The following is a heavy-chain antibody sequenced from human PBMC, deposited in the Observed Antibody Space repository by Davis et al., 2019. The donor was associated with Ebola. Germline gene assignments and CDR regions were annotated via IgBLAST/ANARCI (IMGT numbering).Heavy chain of an antibody. CDR1: GGSFSGYY. V-gene: IGHV4-34*01. J-gene: IGHJ4*02. Sequence: GSLRLSCAVYGGSFSGYYWSWIRQPPGKGLEWIGEINHSGSTNYNPSLKSRVTISVDTSKNQFSLKLSSVTAADTAVYYCARDVRDGYNYYFDYWGQGTLVTVSS. CDR3: ARDVRDGYNYYFDY. D-gene: IGHD5-24*01. CDR2: INHSGST.